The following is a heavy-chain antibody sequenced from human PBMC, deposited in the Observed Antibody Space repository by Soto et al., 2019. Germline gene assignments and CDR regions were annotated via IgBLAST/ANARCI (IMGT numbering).Heavy chain of an antibody. V-gene: IGHV3-30*18. CDR1: GITFRNYG. Sequence: QVQLVESGGGVVQPGRSLRLSCAASGITFRNYGMQWVRQAPGKGLEWVAVISDDGNNKYYADSVKGRFTISRDNFKNTLYLQMNSLRAEDTAVYYCAKDRYVDYVGGHFDYWGQGTLVTASS. CDR3: AKDRYVDYVGGHFDY. J-gene: IGHJ4*02. CDR2: ISDDGNNK. D-gene: IGHD3-16*01.